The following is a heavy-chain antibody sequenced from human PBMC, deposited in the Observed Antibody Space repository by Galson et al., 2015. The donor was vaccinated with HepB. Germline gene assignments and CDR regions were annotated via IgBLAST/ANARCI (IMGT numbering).Heavy chain of an antibody. D-gene: IGHD6-19*01. CDR2: ISYDGGTK. J-gene: IGHJ1*01. Sequence: SLRLSCAASQFTFSSHSMHWVRQAPGKGLEWLAVISYDGGTKYHADSVKGRCTVSRDNSKDTLYLQISSLRPEDTAIYYCARDKGGSSGWYLYFQHWGQGTLVTVSS. V-gene: IGHV3-30-3*01. CDR3: ARDKGGSSGWYLYFQH. CDR1: QFTFSSHS.